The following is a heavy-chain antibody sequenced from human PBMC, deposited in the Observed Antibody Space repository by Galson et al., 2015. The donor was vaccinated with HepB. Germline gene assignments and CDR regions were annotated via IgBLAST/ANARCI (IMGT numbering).Heavy chain of an antibody. Sequence: SLRLSCAGSGFTFSTYAMGWVRQVPGKGLEWVSVTSANGATTYYADSVKGRFTISRDNSKNTLYLQMNSLRAEDTAVYYCARDLGDSSRSYWGQGTLVTVSS. CDR3: ARDLGDSSRSY. V-gene: IGHV3-23*01. D-gene: IGHD6-19*01. CDR1: GFTFSTYA. CDR2: TSANGATT. J-gene: IGHJ4*02.